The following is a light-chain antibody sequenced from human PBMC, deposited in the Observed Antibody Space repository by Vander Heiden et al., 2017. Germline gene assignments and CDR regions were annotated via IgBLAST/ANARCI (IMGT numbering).Light chain of an antibody. J-gene: IGKJ4*01. V-gene: IGKV3-11*01. CDR3: QQSGNWPLT. CDR1: QSVSSY. Sequence: DIVLPPPPAILFFSPGEAATRSSSASQSVSSYLARYQQKPGQAPRLLIYDASNRATGIPARSSGSGSGKDFTLTISSLEPEDFAVYYWQQSGNWPLTFGQGTKVEIK. CDR2: DAS.